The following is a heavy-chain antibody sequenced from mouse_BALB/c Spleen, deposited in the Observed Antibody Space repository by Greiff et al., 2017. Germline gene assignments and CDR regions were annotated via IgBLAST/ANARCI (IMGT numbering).Heavy chain of an antibody. CDR1: GYTFTDYE. Sequence: QVQLKQSGAELVRPGASVTLSCKASGYTFTDYEMHWVKQTPVHGLELIGAIDPETGGTAYNQKFKGKATLTADKSSSTAYMELRSLTSEDSAVYYCTRDGGPYYAMDYWGQGTSVTVSS. J-gene: IGHJ4*01. CDR2: IDPETGGT. CDR3: TRDGGPYYAMDY. V-gene: IGHV1-15*01. D-gene: IGHD1-1*02.